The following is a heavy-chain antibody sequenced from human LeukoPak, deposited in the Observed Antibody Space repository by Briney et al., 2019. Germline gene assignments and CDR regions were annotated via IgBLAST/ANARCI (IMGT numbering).Heavy chain of an antibody. Sequence: SETLSLTCTVSGGSISSYYWSWIRQPPGKGLEWIGYIYYSGSTYYNPSLKSRVTISVDTSKNQFSLKLSSVTAADTAVYYCARVGLGISTHLDYWGQGTLVTVSS. D-gene: IGHD2-2*01. V-gene: IGHV4-59*01. J-gene: IGHJ4*02. CDR3: ARVGLGISTHLDY. CDR1: GGSISSYY. CDR2: IYYSGST.